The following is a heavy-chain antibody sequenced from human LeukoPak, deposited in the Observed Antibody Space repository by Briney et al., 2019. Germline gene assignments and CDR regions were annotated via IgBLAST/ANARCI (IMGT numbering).Heavy chain of an antibody. CDR2: IKSDGNIT. Sequence: PGGSLRLSCAASGFTFSNYWMYWVRQAPGKGLVWVSQIKSDGNITNYADSVKGRFTISRDNAKNTLYLQMNSLRAEDTAIYYCGRSGDFWSGSGVAYWGQGNLVTVSS. V-gene: IGHV3-74*01. D-gene: IGHD3-3*01. J-gene: IGHJ4*02. CDR1: GFTFSNYW. CDR3: GRSGDFWSGSGVAY.